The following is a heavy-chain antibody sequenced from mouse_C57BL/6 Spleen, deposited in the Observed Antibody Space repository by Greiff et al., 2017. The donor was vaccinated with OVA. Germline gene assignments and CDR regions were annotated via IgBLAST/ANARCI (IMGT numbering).Heavy chain of an antibody. J-gene: IGHJ4*01. V-gene: IGHV2-9-1*01. Sequence: VMLVESGPGLVAPSQSLSITCTVSGFSLTSYAISWVRQPPGKGLEWLGVIWTGGGSTYNSALKSRLSISKDNSKSQVFLKMNSLQTDDTDRYYCARKVLRGAMDYGGQGTAGTVSS. D-gene: IGHD1-1*01. CDR2: IWTGGGS. CDR3: ARKVLRGAMDY. CDR1: GFSLTSYA.